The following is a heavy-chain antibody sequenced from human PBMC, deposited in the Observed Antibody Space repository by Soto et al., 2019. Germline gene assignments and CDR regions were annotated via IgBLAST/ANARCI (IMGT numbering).Heavy chain of an antibody. CDR1: GVTFSSYA. CDR3: AREGVEVTKYYYYYYGMDV. V-gene: IGHV3-30-3*01. CDR2: ISYDGSNK. J-gene: IGHJ6*02. Sequence: GGSLRLSCAASGVTFSSYAMHGVRQDPGKGLEWVAVISYDGSNKYYADSVKGRFTISRDNSKNTLYLQMNSLRAEDTAVYYCAREGVEVTKYYYYYYGMDVWGQGTTVTVSS. D-gene: IGHD5-18*01.